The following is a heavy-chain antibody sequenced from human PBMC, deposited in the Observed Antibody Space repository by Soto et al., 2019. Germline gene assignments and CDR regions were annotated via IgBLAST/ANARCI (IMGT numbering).Heavy chain of an antibody. Sequence: GGSLRLSCAASGFTFSSYVIHWVRQAPGKGLEWVAVISYDGSNKYYADSVKGRFTISKDNSKNTLYLQMNSLRAEDTAVYYCARDRDSYNYPYVTDVSGPATTVTLSS. V-gene: IGHV3-30-3*01. J-gene: IGHJ6*02. CDR2: ISYDGSNK. CDR1: GFTFSSYV. CDR3: ARDRDSYNYPYVTDV. D-gene: IGHD5-12*01.